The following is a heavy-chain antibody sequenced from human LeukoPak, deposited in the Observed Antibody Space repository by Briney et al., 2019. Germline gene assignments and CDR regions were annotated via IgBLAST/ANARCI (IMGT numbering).Heavy chain of an antibody. V-gene: IGHV3-74*01. CDR1: GFTFSTYR. CDR3: VTGLDSRGNS. D-gene: IGHD3-9*01. J-gene: IGHJ4*02. Sequence: GGSLRLSCAASGFTFSTYRMRWVRQAPGKGLLWVSRIEGDGSGTTYADSVKGRFTISRDNAKSTLYLQMNSLRDEDTAVYYCVTGLDSRGNSWGQGTLVTVSS. CDR2: IEGDGSGT.